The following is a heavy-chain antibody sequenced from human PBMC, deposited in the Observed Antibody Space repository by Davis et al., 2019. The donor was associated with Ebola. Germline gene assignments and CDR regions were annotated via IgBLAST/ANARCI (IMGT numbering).Heavy chain of an antibody. CDR1: GYTFTGYY. CDR3: ARCITMVPPRGWFDA. Sequence: ASVKVSCKASGYTFTGYYIHWVRQAPGQGLEWMGWISTYNINTNYARKFQGRVTMTTDTSTSTAYMELRSLRSDDTALYYCARCITMVPPRGWFDAWGQGTLVTVSS. CDR2: ISTYNINT. V-gene: IGHV1-18*04. D-gene: IGHD3-10*01. J-gene: IGHJ5*02.